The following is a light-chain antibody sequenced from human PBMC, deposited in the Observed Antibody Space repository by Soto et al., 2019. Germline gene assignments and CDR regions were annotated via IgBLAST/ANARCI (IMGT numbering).Light chain of an antibody. J-gene: IGLJ1*01. Sequence: QSVLTQPASVSGSPGQSITISCTGTSSDVGGYNYVSWYQQHPGKAPKLMIYDVSNRPSGVSNRFSGSKSGNTASLTISGLQAEDEVYYYCSSYTSSSTFYVFGTLTKVTVL. CDR2: DVS. CDR3: SSYTSSSTFYV. CDR1: SSDVGGYNY. V-gene: IGLV2-14*01.